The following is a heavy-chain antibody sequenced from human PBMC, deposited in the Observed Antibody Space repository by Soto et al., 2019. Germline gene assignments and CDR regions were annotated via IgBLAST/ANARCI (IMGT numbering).Heavy chain of an antibody. Sequence: GGSLRLSCAASGFTFSSYAMHWVRQAPGKGLEWVAVISYDGSNKYYADSVKGRFTISRDNSKNTLYLQMNSLRAEDTAVYYCARDLLAVAGPFDYWGQGTLVTVSS. CDR2: ISYDGSNK. CDR1: GFTFSSYA. D-gene: IGHD6-19*01. V-gene: IGHV3-30-3*01. CDR3: ARDLLAVAGPFDY. J-gene: IGHJ4*02.